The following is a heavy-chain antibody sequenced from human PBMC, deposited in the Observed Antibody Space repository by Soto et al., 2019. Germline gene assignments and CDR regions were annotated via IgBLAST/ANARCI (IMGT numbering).Heavy chain of an antibody. CDR2: IRNKENGYTI. D-gene: IGHD4-17*01. Sequence: GGSLRRSCAAYGFIFSDHYMDCVRQAPGKGPEWIGRIRNKENGYTIEYAESMKDRFIISRDNLENSLHLQMTSLRAEDTAVYYCVREPQLTSVTAFDYWGQGT. V-gene: IGHV3-72*01. CDR3: VREPQLTSVTAFDY. J-gene: IGHJ4*02. CDR1: GFIFSDHY.